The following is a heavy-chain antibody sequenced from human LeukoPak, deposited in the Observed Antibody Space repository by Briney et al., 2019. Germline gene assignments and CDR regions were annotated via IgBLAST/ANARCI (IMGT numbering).Heavy chain of an antibody. D-gene: IGHD5-12*01. CDR2: ISYSGST. CDR3: ARSLYSGYDSGGAFDI. V-gene: IGHV4-31*03. CDR1: GGSISSGGYY. Sequence: PSRTLSLTCTVSGGSISSGGYYRSWIRQHPGKCLEWIGYISYSGSTYYNPSLKSRVTISVDTTKNQFSLKLSSVTAADTAVYYCARSLYSGYDSGGAFDIWGQGTMVTVSS. J-gene: IGHJ3*02.